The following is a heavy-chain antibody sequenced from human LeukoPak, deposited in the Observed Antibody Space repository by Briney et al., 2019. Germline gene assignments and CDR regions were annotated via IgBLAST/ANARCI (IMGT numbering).Heavy chain of an antibody. V-gene: IGHV3-21*06. D-gene: IGHD3-22*01. CDR2: ISSSSSYI. J-gene: IGHJ4*02. CDR1: GFTFSSYS. CDR3: ARDDSSGYYQDY. Sequence: GGSLRLSCAASGFTFSSYSMNWVRQAPGKGLEWVSSISSSSSYIYYADSVKGRFTISRDNAKNSLYLQMNSLRAEDTAVYYCARDDSSGYYQDYWGQGALVTVSP.